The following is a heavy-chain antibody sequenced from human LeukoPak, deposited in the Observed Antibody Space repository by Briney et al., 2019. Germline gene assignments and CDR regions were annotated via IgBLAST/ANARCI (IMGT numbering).Heavy chain of an antibody. Sequence: GASVKVSCKASGYTFTGYYMHWVRQAPGQGLEWMGWINPNSGGTNYAQRFQGRVTMTRDTSISTAYMELSRLRSDDTAVYYCARVSSGWYGFDYWGQGTLVTVSS. CDR3: ARVSSGWYGFDY. CDR2: INPNSGGT. J-gene: IGHJ4*02. CDR1: GYTFTGYY. D-gene: IGHD6-19*01. V-gene: IGHV1-2*02.